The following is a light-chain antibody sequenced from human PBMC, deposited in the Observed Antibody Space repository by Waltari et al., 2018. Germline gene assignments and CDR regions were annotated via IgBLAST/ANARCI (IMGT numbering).Light chain of an antibody. V-gene: IGKV1-5*03. CDR3: QHYDSYSAT. J-gene: IGKJ4*02. CDR2: KAS. CDR1: QSIPRW. Sequence: DIQMTQSPSTVSASVGDRVNITCLPSQSIPRWLAWYQQKPGKAPKLLIYKASILESGVPSRFSGGGSRTEFTLTISSLQPDDFATYYCQHYDSYSATFGRGTKVEIK.